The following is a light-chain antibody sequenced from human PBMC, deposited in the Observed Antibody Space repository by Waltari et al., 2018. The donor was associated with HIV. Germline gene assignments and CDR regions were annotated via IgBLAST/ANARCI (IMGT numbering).Light chain of an antibody. CDR1: QNVLYSSNNKNY. V-gene: IGKV4-1*01. J-gene: IGKJ1*01. CDR3: QQYESTPWA. CDR2: WAS. Sequence: DIVMTQSPDSLAVSLGERATIDCKSSQNVLYSSNNKNYVVWHQQKSGQPPKLLIYWASTRECGVPERFSGSASGTEFTLTISSLQADYVAVYYSQQYESTPWAVGQGTRVEIK.